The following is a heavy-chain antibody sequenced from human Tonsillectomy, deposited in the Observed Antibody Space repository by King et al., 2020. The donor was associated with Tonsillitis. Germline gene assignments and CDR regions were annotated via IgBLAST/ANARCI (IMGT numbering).Heavy chain of an antibody. D-gene: IGHD3-10*01. CDR2: ISYDGNNK. CDR3: AKDKWGVGELLPRTYNHAVDV. J-gene: IGHJ6*02. CDR1: GFTFDNYG. V-gene: IGHV3-30*18. Sequence: HVQLVESGGGVAQPGRSLRLSCTVSGFTFDNYGMHWVRQAPGKGLEWVSVISYDGNNKYYGDSVKGRFTISRDNSKNKLYLQMHSLKGDETAVYYCAKDKWGVGELLPRTYNHAVDVWGQGTSVTVSS.